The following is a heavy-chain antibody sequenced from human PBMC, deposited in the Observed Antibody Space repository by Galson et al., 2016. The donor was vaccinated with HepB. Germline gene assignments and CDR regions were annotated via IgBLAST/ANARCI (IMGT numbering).Heavy chain of an antibody. V-gene: IGHV3-30*03. CDR1: GFTFSSYG. J-gene: IGHJ4*02. Sequence: SLRLSCAASGFTFSSYGMHWVRQAPGKGLDWVALITPEGSDTYYADAVKGRFTISRDNSKSTLSLRMNSLRAEDTAIYYCARDGISSLDQWGQGILVTVSS. D-gene: IGHD2/OR15-2a*01. CDR3: ARDGISSLDQ. CDR2: ITPEGSDT.